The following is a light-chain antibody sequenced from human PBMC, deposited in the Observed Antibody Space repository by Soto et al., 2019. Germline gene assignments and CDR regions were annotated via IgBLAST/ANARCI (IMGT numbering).Light chain of an antibody. CDR1: QSVSSNY. J-gene: IGKJ1*01. CDR3: HQYGALPWT. Sequence: EGVLTQTPDTLSLSAGERATLSCRASQSVSSNYFAWFQQRPGQAPRLLIYGVSTRATGTPDRFSASGSATEFTLNINRLEPEDFAGYYCHQYGALPWTFGDGSMVDIK. V-gene: IGKV3-20*01. CDR2: GVS.